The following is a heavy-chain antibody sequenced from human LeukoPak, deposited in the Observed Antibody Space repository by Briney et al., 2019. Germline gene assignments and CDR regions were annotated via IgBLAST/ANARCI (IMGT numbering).Heavy chain of an antibody. CDR3: ARRGGENWFDP. CDR2: LAYGGNT. D-gene: IGHD3-16*01. CDR1: GGSLSSSTYY. J-gene: IGHJ5*02. V-gene: IGHV4-39*01. Sequence: SETLSLTCTVSGGSLSSSTYYWGWIRQPPGKGLEWIGSLAYGGNTYYNPSLKSRITMSVDTTRNQFSLKLSSVTAADTALYYCARRGGENWFDPWGQGTLVTVSS.